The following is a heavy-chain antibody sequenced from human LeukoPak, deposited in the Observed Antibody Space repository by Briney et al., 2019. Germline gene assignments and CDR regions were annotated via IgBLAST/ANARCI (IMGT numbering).Heavy chain of an antibody. Sequence: SVKVSCKASGGTFSSYTISWVRQAPGQGLEWMGRIIPILGIANYAQKFQGRVTITADKSTSTAYMELSSLRSEDTAVYYCARGSLGYYDSGPLPPRIWGQGTMVTVSS. CDR1: GGTFSSYT. CDR3: ARGSLGYYDSGPLPPRI. V-gene: IGHV1-69*02. J-gene: IGHJ3*02. D-gene: IGHD3-22*01. CDR2: IIPILGIA.